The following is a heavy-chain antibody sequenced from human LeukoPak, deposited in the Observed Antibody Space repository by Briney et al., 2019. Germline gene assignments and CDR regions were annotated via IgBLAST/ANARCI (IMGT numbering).Heavy chain of an antibody. CDR3: ARDHSAGLFFFEY. Sequence: GGSLRLSCAASGFTFSSYAMHWVRQAPGKGLEWVAVIWFDGGKKYYADSVQGRFTISRDNSKNTLFLQMDSLRVEDTAVYYCARDHSAGLFFFEYWGQGVLVSVPS. CDR1: GFTFSSYA. V-gene: IGHV3-33*08. J-gene: IGHJ4*02. D-gene: IGHD2-15*01. CDR2: IWFDGGKK.